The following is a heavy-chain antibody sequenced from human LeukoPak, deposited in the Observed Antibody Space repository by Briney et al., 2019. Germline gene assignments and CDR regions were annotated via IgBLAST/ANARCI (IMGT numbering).Heavy chain of an antibody. CDR3: AKEVYYFDTSGLYSFAFDI. J-gene: IGHJ3*02. CDR2: ISASGGST. V-gene: IGHV3-23*01. CDR1: GFTFSGYA. Sequence: GTSLRLSCAASGFTFSGYAMHWVRQAPGKGLEWVSAISASGGSTYYADSVKGRFTISRDNSKNTLYLQMNSLRVEDTAVYYCAKEVYYFDTSGLYSFAFDIWGQGTMVTVPS. D-gene: IGHD3-22*01.